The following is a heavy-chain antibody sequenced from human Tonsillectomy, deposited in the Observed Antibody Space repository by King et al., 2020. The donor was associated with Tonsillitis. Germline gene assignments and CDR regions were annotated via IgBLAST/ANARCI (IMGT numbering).Heavy chain of an antibody. D-gene: IGHD6-19*01. V-gene: IGHV3-23*04. Sequence: VQLVESGGGLVQPGGSLRLSCATSGFTFSNYAMSWVRQAPGKGLEWVSAISGSGGNTYYADSVKGRFTISRDNSKNTLFLQMNSLRAEDAAVYYCAKDGAVAAYRFDYWGQGTLVTVSS. CDR3: AKDGAVAAYRFDY. CDR2: ISGSGGNT. CDR1: GFTFSNYA. J-gene: IGHJ4*02.